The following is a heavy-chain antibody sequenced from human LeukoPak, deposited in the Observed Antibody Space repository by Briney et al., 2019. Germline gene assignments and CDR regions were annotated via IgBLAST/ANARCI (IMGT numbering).Heavy chain of an antibody. V-gene: IGHV1-46*01. CDR1: GYTFPNYY. Sequence: ASVKVSCKASGYTFPNYYMHWVRQAPGQGLEWMGMINPSGGSTSYAQKFQGRVTMTRDMSTSTVYMELSSLRSEDTAVYYCASTGPHSGTPHYYYYYMDVWGKGTTVTVSS. CDR2: INPSGGST. CDR3: ASTGPHSGTPHYYYYYMDV. D-gene: IGHD2-2*01. J-gene: IGHJ6*03.